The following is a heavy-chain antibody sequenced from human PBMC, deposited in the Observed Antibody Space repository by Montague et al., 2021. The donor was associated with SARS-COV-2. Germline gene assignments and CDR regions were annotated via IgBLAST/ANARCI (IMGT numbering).Heavy chain of an antibody. J-gene: IGHJ3*02. CDR2: IYYSGST. Sequence: TLSLTCTVSGGSISSGGYYWSWIRQHPGKGLEWIGYIYYSGSTYYNPSLKSRVTISVDTSKDQFSLKLSSVTAADTAVYYCARVRITMIVVVDAFDIWGQGTMVTVSS. D-gene: IGHD3-22*01. CDR3: ARVRITMIVVVDAFDI. CDR1: GGSISSGGYY. V-gene: IGHV4-31*03.